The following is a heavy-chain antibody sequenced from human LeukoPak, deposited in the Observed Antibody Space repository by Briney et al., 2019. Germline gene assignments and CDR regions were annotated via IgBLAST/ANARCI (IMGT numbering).Heavy chain of an antibody. V-gene: IGHV1-8*01. Sequence: GASVKVSCKASGYTFTSYDINWVRQATGQGLEWMGWMNPNSGNTGYAQKFQGRVTMTRNTSISTAYMELSSLRSEDTAVYYCARMSDILTGYYGVWFDPWGQGTLVTVSS. CDR2: MNPNSGNT. CDR1: GYTFTSYD. J-gene: IGHJ5*02. D-gene: IGHD3-9*01. CDR3: ARMSDILTGYYGVWFDP.